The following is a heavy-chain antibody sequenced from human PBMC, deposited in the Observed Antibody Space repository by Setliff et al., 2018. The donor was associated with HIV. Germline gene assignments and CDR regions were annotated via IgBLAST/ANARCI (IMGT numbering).Heavy chain of an antibody. CDR1: GASINSGDSY. V-gene: IGHV4-30-4*01. CDR2: IYYSGIN. D-gene: IGHD1-1*01. CDR3: ATVDGTRYLDY. Sequence: KTSETLSLTCTVSGASINSGDSYWTWIRQSPGKGLEWIGFIYYSGINYYNPSLKSRISISLDASKSQFSLWLTSVTAADTAVYYCATVDGTRYLDYWGQGKLVTVSS. J-gene: IGHJ4*02.